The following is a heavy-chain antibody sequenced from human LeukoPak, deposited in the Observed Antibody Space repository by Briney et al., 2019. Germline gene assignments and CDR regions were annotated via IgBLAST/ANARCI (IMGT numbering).Heavy chain of an antibody. CDR2: IYYNGNT. D-gene: IGHD3-10*01. Sequence: SETLSLTCTVSGGSVSSGSYYWSWIRQPPGKGLEWIGYIYYNGNTNYNPSLKSRVTVSVDTSKNQFSLKLNSVTAADTAVYYCARGGSMVRGVIPRNYWGQGTLVTVSS. CDR1: GGSVSSGSYY. CDR3: ARGGSMVRGVIPRNY. J-gene: IGHJ4*02. V-gene: IGHV4-61*01.